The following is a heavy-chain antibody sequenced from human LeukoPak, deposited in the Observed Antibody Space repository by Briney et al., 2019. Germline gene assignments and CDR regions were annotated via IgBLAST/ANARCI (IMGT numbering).Heavy chain of an antibody. CDR2: IYYSRST. CDR1: GGSISNTLYY. CDR3: ARRKGFGEGYFDS. Sequence: NPSETLSLTCTVSGGSISNTLYYWAWIRQPPGKGLESIGSIYYSRSTYYSPSLKSRVTISVDTPKNQFSLKLTSVTAADTAVYYCARRKGFGEGYFDSWGQGTLVTVSS. J-gene: IGHJ4*02. D-gene: IGHD3-10*01. V-gene: IGHV4-39*01.